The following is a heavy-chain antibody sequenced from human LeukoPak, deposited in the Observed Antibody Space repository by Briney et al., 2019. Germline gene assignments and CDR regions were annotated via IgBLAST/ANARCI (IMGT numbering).Heavy chain of an antibody. J-gene: IGHJ4*02. CDR1: GFTFAGNA. CDR3: ARAGSSWVLDY. CDR2: IYTGGST. D-gene: IGHD6-13*01. V-gene: IGHV3-53*01. Sequence: PGGSLRLSCATSGFTFAGNAMSWVRQAPGKGLEWVSVIYTGGSTYYTDSVKGRFTISRDNSKNTLYLQMNSLRVEDTAVYYCARAGSSWVLDYWGQGTLVTVSS.